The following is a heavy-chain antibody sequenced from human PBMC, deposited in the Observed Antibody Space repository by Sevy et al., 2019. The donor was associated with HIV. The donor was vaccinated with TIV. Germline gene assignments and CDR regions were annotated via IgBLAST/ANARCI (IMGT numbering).Heavy chain of an antibody. CDR3: AREYYDFWSGYHYYCYYGMDV. V-gene: IGHV3-33*01. D-gene: IGHD3-3*01. Sequence: GGSLRLSCAASGFTFSSYGMHWVRQAPGKGLEWVAVIWYDGSNKYYADSVKGRFTISRDNSKNTLYLQMNSLRAEDTAVYYCAREYYDFWSGYHYYCYYGMDVWGQGTTVTVSS. CDR1: GFTFSSYG. J-gene: IGHJ6*02. CDR2: IWYDGSNK.